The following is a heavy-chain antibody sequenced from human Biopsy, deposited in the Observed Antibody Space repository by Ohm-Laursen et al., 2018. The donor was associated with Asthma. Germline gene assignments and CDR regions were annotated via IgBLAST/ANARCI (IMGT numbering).Heavy chain of an antibody. J-gene: IGHJ4*01. V-gene: IGHV2-5*01. Sequence: ATQTLTLTCTFSGFSLSKSGVGVGWIRLPPREAPDWLALIYWNGDTHYNPALRSRLTITKDTSRKQVVLAMSNMDTVDTGTYFCARAERRVEFSYFENWGLGTLVYVSS. D-gene: IGHD1-1*01. CDR1: GFSLSKSGVG. CDR3: ARAERRVEFSYFEN. CDR2: IYWNGDT.